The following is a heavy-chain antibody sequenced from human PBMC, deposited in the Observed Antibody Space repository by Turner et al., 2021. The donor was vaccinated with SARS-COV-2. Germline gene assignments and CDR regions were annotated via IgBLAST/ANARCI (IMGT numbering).Heavy chain of an antibody. J-gene: IGHJ4*02. D-gene: IGHD6-13*01. V-gene: IGHV4-39*01. CDR2: IYYSGGP. CDR3: VMDGYSRQLIRRVD. CDR1: GDSINNRNDY. Sequence: QLHLQESGPGLVKPSESLYRTCTVSGDSINNRNDYWGWIRQPPGKGLEWIGSIYYSGGPYYNLSLKGRVSMSVDTSKNQFSLNLSSGTASDTAVYFCVMDGYSRQLIRRVDWGQGTLVAVSS.